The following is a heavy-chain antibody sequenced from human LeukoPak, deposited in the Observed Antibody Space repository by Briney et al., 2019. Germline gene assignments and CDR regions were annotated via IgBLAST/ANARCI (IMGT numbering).Heavy chain of an antibody. CDR3: ARYYYGSGVTPGTYYFDY. J-gene: IGHJ4*02. Sequence: PGGSLRLSCAASGFTFDDYGMSWVRQAPGKGLEWVSGINWNGGSTGYADSVKGRFTISRDNAKNSLYLQMNSLRAEDTALYYCARYYYGSGVTPGTYYFDYWGQGTLSPSPQ. D-gene: IGHD3-10*01. CDR1: GFTFDDYG. CDR2: INWNGGST. V-gene: IGHV3-20*04.